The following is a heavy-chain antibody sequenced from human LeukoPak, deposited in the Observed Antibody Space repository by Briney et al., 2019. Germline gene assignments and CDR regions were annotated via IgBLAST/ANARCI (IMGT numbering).Heavy chain of an antibody. D-gene: IGHD5-18*01. CDR3: ARGYPFDY. J-gene: IGHJ4*02. CDR1: GFSFSTYW. Sequence: GGSLRLSCAASGFSFSTYWMHWVRQAPGKGLVWVSRIHTDGSRASYADSVKGRFTISRDNAKNTLYLQMNSLRAKDTAVYYCARGYPFDYWGQGTLVTVSS. CDR2: IHTDGSRA. V-gene: IGHV3-74*01.